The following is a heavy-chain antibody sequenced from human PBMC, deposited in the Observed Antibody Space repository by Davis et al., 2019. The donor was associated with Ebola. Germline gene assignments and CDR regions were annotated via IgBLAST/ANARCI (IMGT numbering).Heavy chain of an antibody. CDR1: GGSISRSNW. CDR3: ARDRTITIFGVVIENWFDP. Sequence: SETLSLTCAVSGGSISRSNWWSWVRQPPGKGLEWIGDIFHTGITNYNSSLKSRVTISVDKSKNQFSLKLSSVTAADTAVYYCARDRTITIFGVVIENWFDPWGQGTLVTVSS. V-gene: IGHV4-4*02. CDR2: IFHTGIT. D-gene: IGHD3-3*01. J-gene: IGHJ5*02.